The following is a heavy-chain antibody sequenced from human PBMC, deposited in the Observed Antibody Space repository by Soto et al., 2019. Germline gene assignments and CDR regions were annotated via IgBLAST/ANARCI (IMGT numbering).Heavy chain of an antibody. CDR3: AKDRSEIAARSALNC. D-gene: IGHD6-25*01. V-gene: IGHV3-23*01. CDR2: ISGSGGTT. J-gene: IGHJ4*02. CDR1: GFTFSSYA. Sequence: EVQLLESGGGLVQPGGFLRLSCAASGFTFSSYAMTWVRQAPGEGLEWVSGISGSGGTTYYADSVKGRFTISRDNSNNTLHLQVNSLRAEDTAVYYCAKDRSEIAARSALNCWGPGTLVTVSS.